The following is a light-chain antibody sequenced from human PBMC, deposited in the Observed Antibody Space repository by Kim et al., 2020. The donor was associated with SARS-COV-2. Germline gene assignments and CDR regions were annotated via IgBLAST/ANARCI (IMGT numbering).Light chain of an antibody. Sequence: LCVSVGARVPINCRASQGVSSSLGWYQQKPGKAPKLLIYGASRLESGVPSRFSGSGSGTEFTLTINSLQPDDFATYYCQQYISYYTFGQGTKLEI. CDR2: GAS. CDR1: QGVSSS. CDR3: QQYISYYT. J-gene: IGKJ2*01. V-gene: IGKV1-5*01.